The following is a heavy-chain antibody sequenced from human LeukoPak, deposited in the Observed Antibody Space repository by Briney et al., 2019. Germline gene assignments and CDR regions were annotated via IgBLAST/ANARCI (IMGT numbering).Heavy chain of an antibody. Sequence: PGESLRISCKASGYSFTSYWITWVRQMPGKGLECMGKIDPSDSYTYYRPSFQGHVTISADRTISTAYLQWSSLKASDTAMYYCARQIIAAAGRSFACDIWGQGTMVTVSS. CDR3: ARQIIAAAGRSFACDI. D-gene: IGHD6-13*01. J-gene: IGHJ3*02. CDR2: IDPSDSYT. V-gene: IGHV5-10-1*01. CDR1: GYSFTSYW.